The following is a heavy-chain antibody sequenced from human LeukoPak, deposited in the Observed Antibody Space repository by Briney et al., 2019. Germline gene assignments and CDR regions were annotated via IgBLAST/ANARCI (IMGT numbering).Heavy chain of an antibody. CDR2: ISTDNGNR. Sequence: ASVKVSCKTSGYTFTWFGINWVRQAPGQGPEWMGWISTDNGNRNYAQKFQGRATMTTDTSTRTVYMELRSLKSDDTAVYYCARGNRGGDMDVWGKGTTVIVSS. V-gene: IGHV1-18*01. CDR3: ARGNRGGDMDV. CDR1: GYTFTWFG. J-gene: IGHJ6*03. D-gene: IGHD1-14*01.